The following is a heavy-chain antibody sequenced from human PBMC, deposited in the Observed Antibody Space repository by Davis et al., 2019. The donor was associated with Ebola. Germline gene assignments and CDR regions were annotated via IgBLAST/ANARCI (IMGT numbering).Heavy chain of an antibody. CDR3: ARGVGSYYAWFDP. CDR1: GGSFSGYY. CDR2: INHSGST. V-gene: IGHV4-34*01. Sequence: SQTLSLTCAVYGGSFSGYYWSWIRQPPGKGLEWIGEINHSGSTNYNPSLKSRVTISVDTSKNQFSLKLSSVTAADPAVYYCARGVGSYYAWFDPWGQGTLVTVSS. J-gene: IGHJ5*02. D-gene: IGHD1-26*01.